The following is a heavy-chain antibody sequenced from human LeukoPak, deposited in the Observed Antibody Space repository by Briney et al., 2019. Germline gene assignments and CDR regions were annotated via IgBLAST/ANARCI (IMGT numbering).Heavy chain of an antibody. CDR3: ARSSGGYYYAWFDP. J-gene: IGHJ5*02. CDR1: GGSFSGYY. D-gene: IGHD3-10*01. CDR2: INHSGST. V-gene: IGHV4-34*01. Sequence: SETLSLTCAVYGGSFSGYYWSWIRQPPGKGLEWIGEINHSGSTNYNPSLKSRVTMSVDTSKNQFSLKVSSVTAADMAVYYCARSSGGYYYAWFDPWGQGTLVTVSS.